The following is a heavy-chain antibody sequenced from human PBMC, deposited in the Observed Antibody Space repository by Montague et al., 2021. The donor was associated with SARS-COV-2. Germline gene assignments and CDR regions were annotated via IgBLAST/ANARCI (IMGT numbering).Heavy chain of an antibody. CDR1: GGSISSGNW. Sequence: SETLSLTCAVSGGSISSGNWWSWVRQPPGKGLVWIGEIYHSGSTNYNPSLKSRVTISLDKSKNQFSLNLSSATAADTAVYYCARFFSSWTDWGQGTLVTVSS. J-gene: IGHJ4*02. V-gene: IGHV4-4*02. D-gene: IGHD6-13*01. CDR3: ARFFSSWTD. CDR2: IYHSGST.